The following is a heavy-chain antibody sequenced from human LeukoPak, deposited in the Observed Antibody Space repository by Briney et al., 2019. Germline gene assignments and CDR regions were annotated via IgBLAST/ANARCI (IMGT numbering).Heavy chain of an antibody. J-gene: IGHJ3*02. V-gene: IGHV3-53*01. CDR3: ARDRDSGYDDDAFDI. D-gene: IGHD5-12*01. CDR1: GFTVSSNY. Sequence: GGSLRLSCAATGFTVSSNYMNWVRQAPGKGLEWVSVIYSTRTTYYADSVKGRFTISRDNSKNTVYLQMNSLRADDTAVYYCARDRDSGYDDDAFDIWGQGTMVSVSS. CDR2: IYSTRTT.